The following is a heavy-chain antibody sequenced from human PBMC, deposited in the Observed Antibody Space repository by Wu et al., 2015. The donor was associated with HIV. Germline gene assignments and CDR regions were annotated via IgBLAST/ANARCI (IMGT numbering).Heavy chain of an antibody. CDR1: GYTFTDYY. V-gene: IGHV1-2*02. CDR2: INPNSGGT. Sequence: QVQLVQSGAEVKKPGASVKVSCQASGYTFTDYYIHWVRQAPGQGLEWMGWINPNSGGTNYAQKFQGRVTLTRDTSIGTAYMELSRLTSDDTAVYYCARDYYDVLTTYSHYFFDLWGRGTLVTVSS. D-gene: IGHD3-9*01. CDR3: ARDYYDVLTTYSHYFFDL. J-gene: IGHJ4*02.